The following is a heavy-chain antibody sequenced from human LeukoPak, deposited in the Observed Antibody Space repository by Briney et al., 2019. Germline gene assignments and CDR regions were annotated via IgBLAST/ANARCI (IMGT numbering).Heavy chain of an antibody. CDR3: ARGYCSSATCYDWFDP. J-gene: IGHJ5*02. V-gene: IGHV1-2*02. Sequence: ASVKVSCKASGYTFSDYYIHWVRQAPGQGLEWMGWINPNSGGTNYAQKFQGRVTMTRDTSISTAYMELSRLRSDDTAVYYCARGYCSSATCYDWFDPWGQGTLVTVSP. CDR2: INPNSGGT. CDR1: GYTFSDYY. D-gene: IGHD2-2*01.